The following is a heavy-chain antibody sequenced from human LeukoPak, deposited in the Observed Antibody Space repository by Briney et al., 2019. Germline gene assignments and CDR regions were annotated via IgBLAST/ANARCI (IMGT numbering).Heavy chain of an antibody. CDR1: GFTFSSYG. V-gene: IGHV3-23*01. CDR3: AKGKRGYSYAVDY. D-gene: IGHD5-18*01. Sequence: PGGSLRLSCAASGFTFSSYGMSWVRQAPGKGLEWVSAISGSGGSTYYADSVKGRFTISRDNAKNSLYLQMNSLRSEDTALYYCAKGKRGYSYAVDYWGQGTLVTVSS. J-gene: IGHJ4*02. CDR2: ISGSGGST.